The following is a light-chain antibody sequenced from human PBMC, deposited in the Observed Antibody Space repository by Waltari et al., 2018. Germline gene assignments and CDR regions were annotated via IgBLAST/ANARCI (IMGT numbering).Light chain of an antibody. J-gene: IGLJ2*01. V-gene: IGLV6-57*04. CDR1: SGDIDSSF. CDR2: EDK. CDR3: QSYDSLSHAF. Sequence: NSMLTQPHSVSESPGKMVTISCTRSSGDIDSSFVQWFQQRPGSAPTIVIYEDKKRPSGVPDRFSGSIDSSSNSASLTISGLQTEDEADYYCQSYDSLSHAFFGGGTRLTVL.